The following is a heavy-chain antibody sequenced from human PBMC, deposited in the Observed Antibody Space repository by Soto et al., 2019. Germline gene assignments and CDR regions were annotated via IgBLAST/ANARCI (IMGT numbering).Heavy chain of an antibody. CDR1: GGTFGSQG. Sequence: SVKVSCKASGGTFGSQGIAWVRQAPGQGLEWMGGFIAMLGTPTYAKKVQGRATISADESLTSSYLELRSLRSEDTGVYFCARGAMANFDYWGQGTVVTVYS. CDR3: ARGAMANFDY. CDR2: FIAMLGTP. D-gene: IGHD5-18*01. J-gene: IGHJ4*02. V-gene: IGHV1-69*13.